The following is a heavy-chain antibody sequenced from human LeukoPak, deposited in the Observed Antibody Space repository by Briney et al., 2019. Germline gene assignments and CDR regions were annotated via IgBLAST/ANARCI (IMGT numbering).Heavy chain of an antibody. D-gene: IGHD3-3*01. CDR3: ARGPYYDFWIGYQPYYYMDV. CDR2: IYPGDSDT. J-gene: IGHJ6*03. V-gene: IGHV5-51*01. CDR1: GYSFTSYW. Sequence: GESLKISCKGSGYSFTSYWIGWVRQMPGKGLEWMGIIYPGDSDTRYSPSFQGQVTISADKSISTAYLQWSSLKASDTAMYYCARGPYYDFWIGYQPYYYMDVWGKGTTVTVSS.